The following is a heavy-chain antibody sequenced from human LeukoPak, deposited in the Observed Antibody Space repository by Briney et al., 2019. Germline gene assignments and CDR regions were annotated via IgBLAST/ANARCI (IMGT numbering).Heavy chain of an antibody. J-gene: IGHJ4*02. CDR2: TSFDESNK. D-gene: IGHD6-6*01. CDR1: EFAFSGAA. Sequence: GGSLRLSCAASEFAFSGAAMHWVRQAPGKGLEWVAITSFDESNKFYSDSVKGRFTISRDNSVNTLFLQMTSLSPEDTAIYYCARNFPYSSSYNLDVWGQGTLVTVSS. V-gene: IGHV3-30-3*01. CDR3: ARNFPYSSSYNLDV.